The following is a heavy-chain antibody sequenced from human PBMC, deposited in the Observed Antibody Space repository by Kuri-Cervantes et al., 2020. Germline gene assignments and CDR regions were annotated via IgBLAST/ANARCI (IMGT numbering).Heavy chain of an antibody. D-gene: IGHD1-26*01. V-gene: IGHV1-46*01. J-gene: IGHJ4*02. CDR2: INPSGGST. CDR1: GYTFTSYY. CDR3: ARGSLRNKWAGGFPGFDY. Sequence: ASVKVSCKASGYTFTSYYMHWVRQAPGQGLEWMGIINPSGGSTSYAQKFQGRVTMTRDTSTSTVYMELSSLRSEDTAVYYCARGSLRNKWAGGFPGFDYWGQGTLVTVSS.